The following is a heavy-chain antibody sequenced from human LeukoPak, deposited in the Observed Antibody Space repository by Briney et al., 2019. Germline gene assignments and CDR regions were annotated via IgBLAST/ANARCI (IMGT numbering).Heavy chain of an antibody. Sequence: ASVKVSCKTSGYTFTSYGISWVRQAPGQGLEWMGWISAYNGNTIFTQKFQGRVTMTRDTSTSTVYMELSSLRSEDTAVYYCARDLAAAGTKEHYYYYMDVWGKGTTVTVSS. D-gene: IGHD6-13*01. V-gene: IGHV1-18*01. CDR1: GYTFTSYG. J-gene: IGHJ6*03. CDR2: ISAYNGNT. CDR3: ARDLAAAGTKEHYYYYMDV.